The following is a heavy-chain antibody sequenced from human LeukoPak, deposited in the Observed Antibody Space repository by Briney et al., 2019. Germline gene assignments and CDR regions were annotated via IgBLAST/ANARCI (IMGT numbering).Heavy chain of an antibody. Sequence: PGGSLRLSCAVSGWSLSSYWMSWVRQVPGKGLEWVSSINEVGSDTRYADSARGRFTISRDNAKNSLYLQMNSLTVEDTATYYCAGEPRQLAYWGQGTLVTVSS. CDR3: AGEPRQLAY. CDR1: GWSLSSYW. J-gene: IGHJ4*02. CDR2: INEVGSDT. V-gene: IGHV3-7*03. D-gene: IGHD6-6*01.